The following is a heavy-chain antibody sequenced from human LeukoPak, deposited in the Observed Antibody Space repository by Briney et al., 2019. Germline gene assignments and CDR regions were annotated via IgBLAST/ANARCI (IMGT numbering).Heavy chain of an antibody. Sequence: GRSLRLSCAASGFTFSSYSMNWVRQAPGKGLEWVSYIRYDGNKIYYADSMKGRFTISRDNSKNMLYLQMDSLRAEDTAVYYCAKDSKSIAARLVPFDYWGQGTLVTVSS. CDR1: GFTFSSYS. V-gene: IGHV3-30*02. D-gene: IGHD6-6*01. CDR3: AKDSKSIAARLVPFDY. J-gene: IGHJ4*02. CDR2: IRYDGNKI.